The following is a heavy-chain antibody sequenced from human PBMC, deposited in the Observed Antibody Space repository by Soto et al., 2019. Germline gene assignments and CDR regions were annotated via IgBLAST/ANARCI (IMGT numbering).Heavy chain of an antibody. CDR3: ARVPSGYRTNGVCLWGMDV. D-gene: IGHD2-8*01. V-gene: IGHV1-46*01. Sequence: ASVKVSCKASGYTLTRSYMHWVRQNPGQGPEWMGVINPKGGSTSYLQKFQGRVTMTRDTSTSTVYMELSSLRSEDTAVYYSARVPSGYRTNGVCLWGMDVGRQGTTVT. J-gene: IGHJ6*01. CDR2: INPKGGST. CDR1: GYTLTRSY.